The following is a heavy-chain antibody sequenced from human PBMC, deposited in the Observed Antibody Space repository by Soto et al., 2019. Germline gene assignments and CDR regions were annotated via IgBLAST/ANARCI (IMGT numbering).Heavy chain of an antibody. CDR1: GFSFSSYW. J-gene: IGHJ6*02. V-gene: IGHV3-7*03. CDR3: AKVTVNTLNSYYYYAMDV. CDR2: IKQDGSEK. D-gene: IGHD4-17*01. Sequence: GGALSLSCAASGFSFSSYWMSWVLQAPGKGLEWVANIKQDGSEKYYVDSVKGRFTISRDNSKNTLYLQMNSLRAEDTAVYYCAKVTVNTLNSYYYYAMDVWGQGT.